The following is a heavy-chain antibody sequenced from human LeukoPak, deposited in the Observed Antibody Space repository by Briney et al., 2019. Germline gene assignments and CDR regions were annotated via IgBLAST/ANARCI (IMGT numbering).Heavy chain of an antibody. CDR3: ARFSSVCDKTSCSLTF. V-gene: IGHV4-59*02. Sequence: SETLSLTCSVSGGSVTSHYWTWIRQPPGKGLELIGHIYYSRSTTYNPSLKGRISISVDASNNQFSLQMSSLTATDTAVYYCARFSSVCDKTSCSLTFWGQGILVTVSS. J-gene: IGHJ4*02. D-gene: IGHD2-2*01. CDR1: GGSVTSHY. CDR2: IYYSRST.